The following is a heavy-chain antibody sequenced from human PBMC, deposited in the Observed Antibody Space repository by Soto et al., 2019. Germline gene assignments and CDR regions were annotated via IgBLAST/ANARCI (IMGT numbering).Heavy chain of an antibody. D-gene: IGHD5-18*01. CDR3: ARDGPGSYGLHYFDY. J-gene: IGHJ4*02. Sequence: QVQLVESGGGVVQPGRSLRLSCAASGFTFSSYGMHWVRQAPGKGLEWVAVIWYDGSNKYYADSVKGRFTISRDNSKNTLYLQMNSLRAEDTAVYYCARDGPGSYGLHYFDYWGQGTLVTVSS. V-gene: IGHV3-33*01. CDR1: GFTFSSYG. CDR2: IWYDGSNK.